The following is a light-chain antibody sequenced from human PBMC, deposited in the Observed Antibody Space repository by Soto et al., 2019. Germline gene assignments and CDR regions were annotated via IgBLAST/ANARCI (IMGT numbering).Light chain of an antibody. Sequence: EIVMTQSPATLSVSPGERATFSCRASHSISDTLAWYQQKPGQAPRLLIFGSSTRAPGIPARFSASGSETEFTLTITTLQSEDFAVYYCQQYNSWPRTFGQGTKVEFK. CDR1: HSISDT. J-gene: IGKJ1*01. CDR3: QQYNSWPRT. CDR2: GSS. V-gene: IGKV3-15*01.